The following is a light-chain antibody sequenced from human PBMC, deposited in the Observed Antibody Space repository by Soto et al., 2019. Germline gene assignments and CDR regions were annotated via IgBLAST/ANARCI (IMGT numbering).Light chain of an antibody. J-gene: IGLJ1*01. CDR1: SSDIGDYNY. CDR2: EVS. Sequence: QSALTQPPSASGSPGQSVTISCTGTSSDIGDYNYVSWYQQHPGKAPKLMIYEVSKRPLGVPDRFSCSKSGNTASLTVSGLQSEDEADYYCSSYAGSLYVFGTGTKVTVL. CDR3: SSYAGSLYV. V-gene: IGLV2-8*01.